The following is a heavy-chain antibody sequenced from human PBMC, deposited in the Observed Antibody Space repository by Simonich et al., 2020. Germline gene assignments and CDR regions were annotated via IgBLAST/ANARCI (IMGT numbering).Heavy chain of an antibody. J-gene: IGHJ6*02. Sequence: QVQLQESGPGLVKPSETLSLTCAVSGYSISSGYYWGWIRQPPGQGLEWIGSIYHSGSTSYNPSLKSRVTISVDTSKNQFSLKLSSVTAADTAVYYCARVGYSNYYYYGMDVWGQGTTVTVSS. CDR2: IYHSGST. CDR3: ARVGYSNYYYYGMDV. CDR1: GYSISSGYY. D-gene: IGHD6-13*01. V-gene: IGHV4-38-2*01.